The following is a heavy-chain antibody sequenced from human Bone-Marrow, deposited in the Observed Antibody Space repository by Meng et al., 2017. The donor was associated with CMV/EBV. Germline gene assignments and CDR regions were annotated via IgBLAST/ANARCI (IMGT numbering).Heavy chain of an antibody. J-gene: IGHJ3*02. V-gene: IGHV6-1*01. CDR3: ARDRLGGSYNRAFDI. CDR1: GDSVSSNSAA. Sequence: SQTLSLTCALSGDSVSSNSAAWNCIRQSPSRGLELLGRTYYRSKWYNAYAVSVKSRITINPDTSKNQFSLHLNSVTPEDSAVYYCARDRLGGSYNRAFDIWGQGTMVTVSS. CDR2: TYYRSKWYN. D-gene: IGHD1-26*01.